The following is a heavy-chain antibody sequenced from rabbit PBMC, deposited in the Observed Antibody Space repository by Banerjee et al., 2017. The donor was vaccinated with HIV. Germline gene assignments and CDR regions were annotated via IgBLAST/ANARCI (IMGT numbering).Heavy chain of an antibody. V-gene: IGHV1S47*01. CDR2: IGGGDGST. Sequence: QEQLVESGGGLVQPEGSLTLTCKASGFDFSSYAMCWVRQAPGKGPEWIACIGGGDGSTYYASWVNGRFTISSDNAQNTVDLQMNSLTAADTATYFCARNLGDWRNLWGQGTL. D-gene: IGHD5-1*01. CDR3: ARNLGDWRNL. J-gene: IGHJ4*01. CDR1: GFDFSSYA.